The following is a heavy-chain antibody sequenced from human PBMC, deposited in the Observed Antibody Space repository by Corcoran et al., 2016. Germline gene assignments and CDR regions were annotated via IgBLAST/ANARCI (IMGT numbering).Heavy chain of an antibody. V-gene: IGHV1-2*02. D-gene: IGHD2-2*01. CDR1: GYTFTGYY. CDR3: ARVGVPAATKTITSYYYYGMDV. Sequence: QVQLVQSGAEVKKPGASVKVSCKASGYTFTGYYMHWVRQAPGQGLEWMGGINPNSGGTNYAQKFQGRVTMTRDTSISTAYMELSRLRSDDTGGYYCARVGVPAATKTITSYYYYGMDVWGQGTTVTVSS. CDR2: INPNSGGT. J-gene: IGHJ6*02.